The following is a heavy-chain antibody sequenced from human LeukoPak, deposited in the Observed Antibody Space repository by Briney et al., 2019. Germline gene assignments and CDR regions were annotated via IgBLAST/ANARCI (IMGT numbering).Heavy chain of an antibody. Sequence: GASVKVSCKASGGTFSSYATSWVRQAPGQGLEWMGGIIPIFGTANYAQKFQGRVTITADESTSTAYMELSSLRSEDTAVYYCARGPISMIVVDGRFVPNWLDPWGQGTLVTVSS. CDR2: IIPIFGTA. J-gene: IGHJ5*02. CDR3: ARGPISMIVVDGRFVPNWLDP. V-gene: IGHV1-69*13. D-gene: IGHD3-22*01. CDR1: GGTFSSYA.